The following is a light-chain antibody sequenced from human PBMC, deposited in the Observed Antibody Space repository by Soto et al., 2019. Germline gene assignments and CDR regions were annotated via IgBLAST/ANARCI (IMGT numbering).Light chain of an antibody. V-gene: IGKV3-20*01. J-gene: IGKJ1*01. Sequence: EIVLTQSPGTLSLSPGERATLSCRASQSFSSSSLAWYQQKPGQAPRPLIYGASSRATGIPDRFSGSGSGTDFTLTISRLEPEDFAVYYCQQYDCSPRTFGQGTKVEIK. CDR1: QSFSSSS. CDR2: GAS. CDR3: QQYDCSPRT.